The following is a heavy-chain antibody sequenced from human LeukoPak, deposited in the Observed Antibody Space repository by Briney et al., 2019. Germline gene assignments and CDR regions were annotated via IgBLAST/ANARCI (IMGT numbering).Heavy chain of an antibody. CDR3: ARLTKGEQWLAYYFDY. Sequence: PSETLSLTCTVSGGSISGFVWSWIRQPPGEGLDYIGFIYDTGTPTNYNPLLKSRVTLSVDTSKNQFSLNLKSGTAADTAVYYCARLTKGEQWLAYYFDYWGQGALVTVSS. CDR2: IYDTGTPT. D-gene: IGHD6-19*01. V-gene: IGHV4-59*08. J-gene: IGHJ4*02. CDR1: GGSISGFV.